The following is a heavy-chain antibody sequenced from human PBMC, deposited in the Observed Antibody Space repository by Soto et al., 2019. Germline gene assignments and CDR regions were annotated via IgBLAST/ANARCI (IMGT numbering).Heavy chain of an antibody. Sequence: TLSLTCDVSGGSISSGGYSWSWIRQPPGKGLEWIGYIYHSGSTYYNPSLKSRVTISVDRSKNQFSLKLSSVTAADTAVYYCARVWGYSYGLASDIWGQGTMVTVSS. CDR1: GGSISSGGYS. D-gene: IGHD5-18*01. V-gene: IGHV4-30-2*01. J-gene: IGHJ3*02. CDR3: ARVWGYSYGLASDI. CDR2: IYHSGST.